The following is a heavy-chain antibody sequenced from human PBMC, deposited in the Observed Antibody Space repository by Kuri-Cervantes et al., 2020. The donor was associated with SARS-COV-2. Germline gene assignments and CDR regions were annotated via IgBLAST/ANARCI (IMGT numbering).Heavy chain of an antibody. D-gene: IGHD3-10*01. CDR3: ARQGGYYGSGRGYYFDY. Sequence: GSLRLSCTVSGGSISSYYWSWIRQPPGKGLEWIGYIYTSGSTNYNPSLKSRVTMSVDTSKNQFPLKLGSVTAADTAVYYCARQGGYYGSGRGYYFDYWGQGTLVTVSS. CDR2: IYTSGST. V-gene: IGHV4-59*08. CDR1: GGSISSYY. J-gene: IGHJ4*02.